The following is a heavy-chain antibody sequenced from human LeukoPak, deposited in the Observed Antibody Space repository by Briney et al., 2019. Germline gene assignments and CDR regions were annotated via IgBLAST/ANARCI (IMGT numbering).Heavy chain of an antibody. D-gene: IGHD3-16*01. J-gene: IGHJ6*03. CDR2: INPNSGGT. Sequence: ASVKVSCKASGYTFTGYYMHWVRQAPGQGLEWMGWINPNSGGTNYAQKFQGWVTMTRDTSISTAYMELSRLRSEDTAIYYCARELSAGAQPYYYYYMGVWGKGTTVTVSS. CDR1: GYTFTGYY. CDR3: ARELSAGAQPYYYYYMGV. V-gene: IGHV1-2*04.